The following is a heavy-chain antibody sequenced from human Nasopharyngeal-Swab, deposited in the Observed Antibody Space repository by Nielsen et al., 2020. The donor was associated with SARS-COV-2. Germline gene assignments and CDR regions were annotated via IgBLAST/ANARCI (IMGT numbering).Heavy chain of an antibody. CDR3: AKAPTMVRGVLDY. D-gene: IGHD3-10*01. CDR1: GFTFDEYA. J-gene: IGHJ4*02. V-gene: IGHV3-9*01. CDR2: ISWNSGSI. Sequence: GGSLRLSCAASGFTFDEYAMHWVRQAPGKGLEWVSGISWNSGSIGYADSVKGRFTISRDNAKNSLYLQMNSLRAEDTALYYCAKAPTMVRGVLDYWGQGTLVTVSS.